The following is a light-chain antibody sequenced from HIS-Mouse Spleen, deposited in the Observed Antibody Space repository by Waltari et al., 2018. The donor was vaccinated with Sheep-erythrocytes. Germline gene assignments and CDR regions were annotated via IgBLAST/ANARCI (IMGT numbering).Light chain of an antibody. CDR3: AAWDDSLSGPV. V-gene: IGLV1-47*01. CDR2: RNN. CDR1: SPNIGSNY. Sequence: QSVLTQPPSASGTPGQRVTISCSGSSPNIGSNYVSWYQQLPGTAPKRLSYRNNQRPSGVPDRFSGSKSGTSASLAISGLRSEDEADYYCAAWDDSLSGPVFGGGTKLTVL. J-gene: IGLJ3*02.